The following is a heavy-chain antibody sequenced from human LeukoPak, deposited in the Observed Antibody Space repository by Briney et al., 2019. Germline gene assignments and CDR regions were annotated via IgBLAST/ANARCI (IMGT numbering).Heavy chain of an antibody. J-gene: IGHJ3*02. CDR1: GGSISSSSYY. CDR3: ARDPNIVSTVTLRAFDI. D-gene: IGHD5/OR15-5a*01. V-gene: IGHV4-39*02. Sequence: SETLSLTCTVSGGSISSSSYYWGWICQPPGKGLEWIGSIYYSGSAYYSPSLKSRVTISIDTSKNQFSLKLTSVTAADTAVYYCARDPNIVSTVTLRAFDIWGQGTMVSVSS. CDR2: IYYSGSA.